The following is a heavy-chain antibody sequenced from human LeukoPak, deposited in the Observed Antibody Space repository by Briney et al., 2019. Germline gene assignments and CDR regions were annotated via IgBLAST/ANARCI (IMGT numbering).Heavy chain of an antibody. D-gene: IGHD3-3*01. CDR3: AKNGVYDFWSGPSNWFDP. CDR1: GFTFSSYA. Sequence: GGSLRPSCAASGFTFSSYAMSWVRQAPGKGLEWVSAISGSGGSTYYADSVKGRFTISRDNSKNTLYLQMNSLRAEDTAVYYCAKNGVYDFWSGPSNWFDPWGQGTLVTVSS. V-gene: IGHV3-23*01. J-gene: IGHJ5*02. CDR2: ISGSGGST.